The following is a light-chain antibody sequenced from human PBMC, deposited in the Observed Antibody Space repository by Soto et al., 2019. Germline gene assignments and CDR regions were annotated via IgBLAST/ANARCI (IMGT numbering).Light chain of an antibody. V-gene: IGKV3-20*01. Sequence: EIVLTQSPGTLSLSPGERATFSCRTSQTINTEFLAWYQQRPGLAPRLLIHGTSNRATGIPDRFSGSGSGTDFTLNISALEPEDFAVYYCQRYGSSPLYAFGQGTKLAI. CDR3: QRYGSSPLYA. CDR1: QTINTEF. J-gene: IGKJ2*01. CDR2: GTS.